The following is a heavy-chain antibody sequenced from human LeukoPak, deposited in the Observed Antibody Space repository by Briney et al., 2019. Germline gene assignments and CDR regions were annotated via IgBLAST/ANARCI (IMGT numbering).Heavy chain of an antibody. D-gene: IGHD2-15*01. CDR2: IKQDGSEK. J-gene: IGHJ6*04. CDR3: AKDLAVVAATYGMDV. CDR1: GFTFSSYW. Sequence: PGGSLRLSCAASGFTFSSYWMSWVRQAPGKGLEWVANIKQDGSEKYYVDSVKGRFTISRDNAKNSLYLQMNSLRAEDTALYYCAKDLAVVAATYGMDVWGKGTTVTVSS. V-gene: IGHV3-7*03.